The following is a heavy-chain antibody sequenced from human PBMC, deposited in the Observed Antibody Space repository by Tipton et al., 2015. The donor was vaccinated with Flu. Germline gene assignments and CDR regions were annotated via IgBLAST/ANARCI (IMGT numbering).Heavy chain of an antibody. J-gene: IGHJ4*02. V-gene: IGHV3-33*01. CDR3: AREGPSGSYYSFDY. CDR2: LWYDGTYK. CDR1: GFTFGSYG. Sequence: SGFTFGSYGMHWVRQAPGKGLEWVAGLWYDGTYKYHADSVKGRFTVSRDNSKNTLYLQMNSLRAEDMAVYHCAREGPSGSYYSFDYWGQGTLVTVSS. D-gene: IGHD1-26*01.